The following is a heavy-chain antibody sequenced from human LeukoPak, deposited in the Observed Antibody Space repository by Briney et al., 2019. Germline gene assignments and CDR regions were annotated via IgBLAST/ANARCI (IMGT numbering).Heavy chain of an antibody. V-gene: IGHV3-30*18. CDR3: AKVWGTYYFDH. J-gene: IGHJ4*02. Sequence: GGSLRLSCAASGFTFTSYGMHWVRQAPGKGLEWVAVISYDGSDKSYADSVKGRFTISRDNSQNMLYLQMNSLRPEDTAIYYCAKVWGTYYFDHWGQGTLVTVSS. D-gene: IGHD3-16*01. CDR1: GFTFTSYG. CDR2: ISYDGSDK.